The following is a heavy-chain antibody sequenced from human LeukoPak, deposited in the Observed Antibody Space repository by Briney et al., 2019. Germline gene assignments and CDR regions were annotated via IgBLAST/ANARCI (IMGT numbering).Heavy chain of an antibody. Sequence: GGSLRLSCAASGFTFSTYAINLVRQAPGKGLEWVSSISSSSSYIYSADSVKGRFTISRDNAKNSLYLQMNSLRAEDTAVYYCARSGYYDSSAPYWGQGTLVTVSS. CDR3: ARSGYYDSSAPY. J-gene: IGHJ4*02. CDR2: ISSSSSYI. CDR1: GFTFSTYA. V-gene: IGHV3-21*01. D-gene: IGHD3-22*01.